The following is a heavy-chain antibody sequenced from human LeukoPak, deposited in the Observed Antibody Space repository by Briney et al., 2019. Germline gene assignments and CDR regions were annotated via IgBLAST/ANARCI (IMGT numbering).Heavy chain of an antibody. CDR2: INHSGST. CDR1: GGSFSGYY. Sequence: SETLSLTCAVYGGSFSGYYWSWIRQPPGKGLEWIGEINHSGSTNYNPSLKSRVTISVDTSKNQFSLKLSSVTAADTAVYYCARGLYDSSGYYYDFDYWGQGTLITVSS. D-gene: IGHD3-22*01. V-gene: IGHV4-34*01. J-gene: IGHJ4*02. CDR3: ARGLYDSSGYYYDFDY.